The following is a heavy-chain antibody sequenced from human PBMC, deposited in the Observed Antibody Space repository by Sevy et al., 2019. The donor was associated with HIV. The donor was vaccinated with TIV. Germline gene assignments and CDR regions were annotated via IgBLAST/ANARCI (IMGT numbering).Heavy chain of an antibody. D-gene: IGHD6-19*01. CDR3: ARFSRWATGSPVGMDV. J-gene: IGHJ6*02. CDR2: IIPIFGTA. Sequence: ASVKVSCKASGGTFSSYAISWVRQAPGQGLEWMGGIIPIFGTANYAQKFQGRVTITADESTSIAYMVLSSPRSEDTAVYYCARFSRWATGSPVGMDVWGQGTTVTVSS. CDR1: GGTFSSYA. V-gene: IGHV1-69*13.